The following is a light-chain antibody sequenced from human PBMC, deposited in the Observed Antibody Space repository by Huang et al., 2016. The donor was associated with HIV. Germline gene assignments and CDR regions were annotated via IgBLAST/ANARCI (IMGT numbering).Light chain of an antibody. CDR1: QSISSY. CDR2: AAS. Sequence: DIQMTQSPSSLSASVGDRVNITCRASQSISSYLNWYQQKPGKAPKLLIYAASSLQSGVPSRFSGSGSGTDFTLTISSLQPEDFVTYYCQQSYSTLRTFGQGTKLEIK. CDR3: QQSYSTLRT. V-gene: IGKV1-39*01. J-gene: IGKJ2*01.